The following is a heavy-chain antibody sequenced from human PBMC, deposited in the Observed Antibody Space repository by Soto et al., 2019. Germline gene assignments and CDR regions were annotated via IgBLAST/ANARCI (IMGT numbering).Heavy chain of an antibody. CDR1: GIPFSNAW. CDR2: IKSITDGGTT. V-gene: IGHV3-15*01. CDR3: TTDSADIVVVPATFGLDV. D-gene: IGHD2-2*01. Sequence: GGSLRLSCAASGIPFSNAWMTWVRQAPGKGLEWVGRIKSITDGGTTDYAAPVKGRFTISRDDSKDTLYLQMNNLRTEDTAVYHCTTDSADIVVVPATFGLDVWGPGTTVTVSS. J-gene: IGHJ6*02.